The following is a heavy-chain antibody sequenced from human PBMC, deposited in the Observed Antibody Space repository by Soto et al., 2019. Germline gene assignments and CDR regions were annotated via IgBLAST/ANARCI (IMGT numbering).Heavy chain of an antibody. Sequence: QVQLVQSGAEVQKPGASVTVSCKASGYTFTSYDINWVRQATGQGLAWMGWMNPNSGNTGYAQKFQGRVTMTRNTSISTAYMELSSLRSEDTAVYYCARVKVRGSSPTPFGYWGQGTLVTVSS. J-gene: IGHJ4*02. CDR2: MNPNSGNT. D-gene: IGHD6-13*01. CDR1: GYTFTSYD. V-gene: IGHV1-8*01. CDR3: ARVKVRGSSPTPFGY.